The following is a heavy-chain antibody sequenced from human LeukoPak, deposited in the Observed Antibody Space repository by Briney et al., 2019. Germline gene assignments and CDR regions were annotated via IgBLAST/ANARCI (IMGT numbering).Heavy chain of an antibody. V-gene: IGHV3-9*01. J-gene: IGHJ6*03. D-gene: IGHD6-13*01. CDR2: ISWNSGSI. CDR1: GFTFDDYA. CDR3: AKAGAAAATSMYYYYYMDV. Sequence: GGSLRLSCAASGFTFDDYAMHWVRQAPGKGLEWVSGISWNSGSIGYADSVKGRFTISRDNAKNSLYLQMNSLRAEDTALYYCAKAGAAAATSMYYYYYMDVWGKGTTVTISS.